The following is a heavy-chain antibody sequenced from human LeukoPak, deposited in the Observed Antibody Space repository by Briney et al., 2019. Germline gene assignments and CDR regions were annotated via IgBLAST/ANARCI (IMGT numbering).Heavy chain of an antibody. J-gene: IGHJ4*02. Sequence: KVSCKASGGTFSSYAISWVRQAPGQGLEWMGIIYPDDSNTIYGPSFQGQVTISANKSISTAYLQWSSLKASDTAMYYCARILVDDFWSGYYGYWGQGTLVTVSS. CDR3: ARILVDDFWSGYYGY. D-gene: IGHD3-3*01. CDR1: GGTFSSYA. CDR2: IYPDDSNT. V-gene: IGHV5-51*01.